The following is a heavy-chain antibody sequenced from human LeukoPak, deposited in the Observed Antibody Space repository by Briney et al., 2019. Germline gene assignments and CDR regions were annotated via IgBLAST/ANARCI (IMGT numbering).Heavy chain of an antibody. J-gene: IGHJ4*02. CDR3: ARDRRGSGYDIAFDY. Sequence: GGSLRLSCAASGSTFSDYYMSWIRQAPGKGLEWVSYISGSSDYTNYADSVKGRLTISRDNAKNSLYLQMNSLRAEDTAVYYCARDRRGSGYDIAFDYWGQGTLVTVSS. V-gene: IGHV3-11*05. D-gene: IGHD5-12*01. CDR2: ISGSSDYT. CDR1: GSTFSDYY.